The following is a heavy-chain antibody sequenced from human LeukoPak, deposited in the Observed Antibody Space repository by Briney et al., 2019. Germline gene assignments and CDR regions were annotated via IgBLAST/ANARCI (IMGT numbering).Heavy chain of an antibody. Sequence: PSETLSLTCTVSGGSISSYYWSWIRQPPGKGLERNGYIYYSGSTNYNPSLKSRVTISVDTSKNQFSLKLSSVTAADTAVYYCARYVWGSYPTFEDYWGQGTLVTVSS. D-gene: IGHD3-16*02. J-gene: IGHJ4*02. CDR1: GGSISSYY. V-gene: IGHV4-59*01. CDR3: ARYVWGSYPTFEDY. CDR2: IYYSGST.